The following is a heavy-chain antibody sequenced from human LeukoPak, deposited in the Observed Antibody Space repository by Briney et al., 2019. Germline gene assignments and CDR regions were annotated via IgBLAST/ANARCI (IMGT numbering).Heavy chain of an antibody. CDR2: INHSGST. D-gene: IGHD3-16*01. CDR1: GGSFSSYY. Sequence: KPSETLSLTCAVYGGSFSSYYWSWIRQPPGKGLEWIGEINHSGSTNYNPSLKSRVTISVDTSKNQFSLKLSSVTAADTAVYYCANSSGGYWGQGTLVTVSS. CDR3: ANSSGGY. V-gene: IGHV4-34*01. J-gene: IGHJ4*02.